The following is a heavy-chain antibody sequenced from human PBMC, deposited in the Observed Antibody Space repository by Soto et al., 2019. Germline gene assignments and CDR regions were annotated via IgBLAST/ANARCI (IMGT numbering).Heavy chain of an antibody. CDR1: PCTSCSHW. Sequence: PCRCRRLSWALAPCTSCSHWSRWVRHAPGNWLVWVSPMDTAGRRTNYAYSVTGRCTMSRDNAKNKAFLQMNSLRAEDTAVYYCVQGYGGFDGWGQGTLVTVSS. D-gene: IGHD3-16*01. CDR3: VQGYGGFDG. J-gene: IGHJ4*02. CDR2: MDTAGRRT. V-gene: IGHV3-74*01.